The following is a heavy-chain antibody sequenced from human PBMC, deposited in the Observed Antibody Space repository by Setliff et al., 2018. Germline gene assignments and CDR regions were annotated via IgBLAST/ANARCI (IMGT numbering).Heavy chain of an antibody. J-gene: IGHJ6*02. Sequence: SETLSLTCVVSRGSISSNNWWSRVRQSPGKGLEWIGEIYRTGSTGYNPSLEGRVTMSIDHYKNQFSLKLNSVTAADTAVYYCARVPATLVGMDVWGQGTTVTVSS. CDR2: IYRTGST. D-gene: IGHD2-8*02. V-gene: IGHV4-4*02. CDR1: RGSISSNNW. CDR3: ARVPATLVGMDV.